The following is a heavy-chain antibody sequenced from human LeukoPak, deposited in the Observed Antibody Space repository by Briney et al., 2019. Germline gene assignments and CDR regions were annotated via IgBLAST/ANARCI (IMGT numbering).Heavy chain of an antibody. Sequence: SETLSLTCTVSGASISSGNDYWSWIRQPAGKGLEWIGSIYYSGSTYYNPSLKSRVTISVDTSKNQFSLKLSSVTAADTAVYYCARDAHSSSWYVIYYYYMDVWGKGTTVTVSS. CDR1: GASISSGNDY. CDR3: ARDAHSSSWYVIYYYYMDV. D-gene: IGHD6-13*01. V-gene: IGHV4-39*07. J-gene: IGHJ6*03. CDR2: IYYSGST.